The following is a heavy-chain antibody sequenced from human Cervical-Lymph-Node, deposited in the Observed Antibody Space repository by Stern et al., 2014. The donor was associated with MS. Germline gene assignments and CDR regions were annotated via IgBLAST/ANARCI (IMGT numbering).Heavy chain of an antibody. CDR3: ARGSIAGATQNWLDA. J-gene: IGHJ5*02. CDR1: GYTVTNHW. V-gene: IGHV5-51*01. CDR2: IYPGDSDA. Sequence: QLVQSGAVEKKPGESLKISCQGSGYTVTNHWIAWVRQMPGKGLEWMWIIYPGDSDASYSPSFRGQVTISADKSISTAYLQWSSLKASDTAMYYCARGSIAGATQNWLDAWGQGTLVIVSS. D-gene: IGHD1-26*01.